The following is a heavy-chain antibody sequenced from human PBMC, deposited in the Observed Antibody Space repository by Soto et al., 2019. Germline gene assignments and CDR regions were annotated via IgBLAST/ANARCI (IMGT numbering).Heavy chain of an antibody. Sequence: SGPTLVNPTQSLTLTCTFSGFSLSTSGMCVSWIRQPPGKALEWLALIDWDDDKYYSTSLKTRLTISKDTSKNQVVLTMTNMDPVDTATYYCARLSGDTAIGRLGYYYGMDVWGQGTTVTVSS. D-gene: IGHD5-18*01. CDR3: ARLSGDTAIGRLGYYYGMDV. J-gene: IGHJ6*02. V-gene: IGHV2-70*01. CDR2: IDWDDDK. CDR1: GFSLSTSGMC.